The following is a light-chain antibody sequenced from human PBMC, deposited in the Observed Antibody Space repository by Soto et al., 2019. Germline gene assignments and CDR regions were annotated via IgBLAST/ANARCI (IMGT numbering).Light chain of an antibody. Sequence: EIVMTQSPATLSVSPGKRATLSCRASQSVSSNLAWYQQKPGQAPRLLIYGASTRATVIPARFSGSGSGTEFTLTISSLLSEDFAVYFGQQYNNWPLLTFGGGTKVEIK. V-gene: IGKV3-15*01. CDR2: GAS. CDR3: QQYNNWPLLT. J-gene: IGKJ4*01. CDR1: QSVSSN.